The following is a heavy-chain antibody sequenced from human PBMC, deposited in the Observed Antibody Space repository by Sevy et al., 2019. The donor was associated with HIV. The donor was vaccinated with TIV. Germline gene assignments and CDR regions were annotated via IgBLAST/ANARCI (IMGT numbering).Heavy chain of an antibody. CDR2: IRNKADSYTT. J-gene: IGHJ4*02. Sequence: GGSLRLSCAASGFTFSDHYMEWVRQAPGKGLEWVGRIRNKADSYTTEYAGYVKGRFTISIDDSKNSLYLLMNSLKTEDTAVYYCATQAGIAAAGRVFDYWGQGTLVTVSS. D-gene: IGHD6-13*01. CDR3: ATQAGIAAAGRVFDY. V-gene: IGHV3-72*01. CDR1: GFTFSDHY.